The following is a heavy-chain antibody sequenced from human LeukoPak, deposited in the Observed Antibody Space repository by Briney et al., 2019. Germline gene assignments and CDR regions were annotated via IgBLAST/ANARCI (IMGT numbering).Heavy chain of an antibody. D-gene: IGHD2-2*01. CDR3: ARTYCSSTSCPQIARDGYNSGFDY. V-gene: IGHV1-18*01. CDR2: ISAYNGNT. J-gene: IGHJ4*02. Sequence: GASVKVSCKASGYTFTSYGISWVRLAPGQGLEWMGWISAYNGNTNYAQKLQGRVTMTTDTSTSTAYMELRSLRSDDTAVYYCARTYCSSTSCPQIARDGYNSGFDYWGQGTLVTVSS. CDR1: GYTFTSYG.